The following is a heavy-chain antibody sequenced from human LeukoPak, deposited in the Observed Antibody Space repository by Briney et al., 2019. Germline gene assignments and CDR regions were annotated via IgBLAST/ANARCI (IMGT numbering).Heavy chain of an antibody. Sequence: PGGSLRLSCAASGFTFSSYAMHWVRQAPGKGLEWVAVISYDGSNKYYADSVKGRFTISRDNSKNTLYLQMNSLRAEDTAVYYCARDPKGEIAVAGTLDYWGQGTLVTVSS. D-gene: IGHD6-19*01. CDR2: ISYDGSNK. V-gene: IGHV3-30-3*01. CDR1: GFTFSSYA. CDR3: ARDPKGEIAVAGTLDY. J-gene: IGHJ4*02.